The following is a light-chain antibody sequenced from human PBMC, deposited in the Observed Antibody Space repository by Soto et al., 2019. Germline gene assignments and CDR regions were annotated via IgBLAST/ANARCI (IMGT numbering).Light chain of an antibody. CDR2: GAA. CDR1: QTLSHSF. V-gene: IGKV3-20*01. J-gene: IGKJ1*01. Sequence: EIVFTQSPCTLSLSVGERATLSFRASQTLSHSFIAWYPPKPGQAPRLLIYGAATRATASPVRFSGSGSGTDFTLTISRLEPEDFAVYYCQQYYSSPRTFGQGTKVDIK. CDR3: QQYYSSPRT.